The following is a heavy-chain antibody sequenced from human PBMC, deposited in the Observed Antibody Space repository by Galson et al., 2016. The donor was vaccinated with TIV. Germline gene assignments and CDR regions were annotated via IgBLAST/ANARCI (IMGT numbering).Heavy chain of an antibody. J-gene: IGHJ4*02. Sequence: SLRLSWAASGFTFSSYAMSWVRQAPGKGLEWVSSISVSGISTYYADSVKGRFTISRDNSKNTLYLQMNSLRAEDTAVYYCVKDQRVPYRSGWYDYWGQGTLVTVSS. V-gene: IGHV3-23*01. D-gene: IGHD6-19*01. CDR3: VKDQRVPYRSGWYDY. CDR1: GFTFSSYA. CDR2: ISVSGIST.